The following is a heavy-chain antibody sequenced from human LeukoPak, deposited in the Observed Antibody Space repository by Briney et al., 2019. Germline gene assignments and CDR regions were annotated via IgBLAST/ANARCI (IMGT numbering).Heavy chain of an antibody. CDR3: ASHTSFYYDATGYQGALGS. Sequence: SETLSLTCTVSGASISSSTYYWGWIRQAPGKGLERIGSIYYSGSTYYKSSLKSRVTISADTSKNQFSLKVYSVIAADTAVYYCASHTSFYYDATGYQGALGSWGQGTLVTVSS. D-gene: IGHD3-22*01. J-gene: IGHJ5*02. V-gene: IGHV4-39*01. CDR1: GASISSSTYY. CDR2: IYYSGST.